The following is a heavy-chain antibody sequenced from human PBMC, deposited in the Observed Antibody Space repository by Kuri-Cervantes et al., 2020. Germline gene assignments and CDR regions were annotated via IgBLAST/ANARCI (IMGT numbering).Heavy chain of an antibody. CDR1: GFTFDDYA. CDR2: ISYDGSNK. Sequence: GGFLRLSCAASGFTFDDYAMHWVRQAPGKGLEWVAVISYDGSNKYYADSVKGRFTISRDNSKNTLYLQMNSLRAEDTAVYYCARDYYGMDVWGQGTTVTVSS. V-gene: IGHV3-30*03. CDR3: ARDYYGMDV. J-gene: IGHJ6*02.